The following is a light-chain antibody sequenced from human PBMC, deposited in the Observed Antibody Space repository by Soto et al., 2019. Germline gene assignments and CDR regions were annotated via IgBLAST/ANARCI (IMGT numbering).Light chain of an antibody. J-gene: IGKJ1*01. Sequence: DIQMNQSPSSLSASVGDRVTITCQASQDISNYLNWYQQKPGKAPKLLIYDASNLQTGVPSRFSGSGSGTDFTFTISSLQPEDIATYYGQQYDNLPWTFGQGTKVEIK. CDR1: QDISNY. V-gene: IGKV1-33*01. CDR2: DAS. CDR3: QQYDNLPWT.